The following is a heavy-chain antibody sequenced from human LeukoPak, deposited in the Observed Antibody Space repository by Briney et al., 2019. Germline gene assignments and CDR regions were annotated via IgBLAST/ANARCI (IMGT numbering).Heavy chain of an antibody. D-gene: IGHD3-3*01. CDR3: ARGGITIFGVAPPEYKNNWFDP. CDR1: GYTFTSYG. V-gene: IGHV1-18*01. Sequence: ASVKVSCKASGYTFTSYGISWVRQAPGQGLEWMGWISAYNGNTNYAQKLQGRVTMTTDTSTSTAYMELRSLRSDDTAVYYCARGGITIFGVAPPEYKNNWFDPWGQGTLVTVSS. CDR2: ISAYNGNT. J-gene: IGHJ5*02.